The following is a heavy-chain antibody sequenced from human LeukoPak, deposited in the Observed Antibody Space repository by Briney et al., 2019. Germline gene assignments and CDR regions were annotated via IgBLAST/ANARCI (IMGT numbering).Heavy chain of an antibody. CDR1: GFTFSSYE. Sequence: GGSLRLSCAASGFTFSSYEMNWVRQAPGKGLEWVSYISSSGSTIYYADSVKGRFTISRDNAKKSLYLQMNSLRAEDTAVYYLASGESWDVSKYEFDYWGHGTPVAVTS. V-gene: IGHV3-48*03. D-gene: IGHD2/OR15-2a*01. CDR3: ASGESWDVSKYEFDY. CDR2: ISSSGSTI. J-gene: IGHJ4*03.